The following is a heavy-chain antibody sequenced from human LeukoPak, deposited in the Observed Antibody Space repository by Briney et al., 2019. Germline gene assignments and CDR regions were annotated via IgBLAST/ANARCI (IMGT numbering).Heavy chain of an antibody. V-gene: IGHV5-51*01. J-gene: IGHJ4*02. CDR1: GYCFSDYW. Sequence: GESLKISCKGSGYCFSDYWIAWVRQMPGKGLGWMGIVYPGDSDTTYSPSLQGQVTFSADKSIKTAYLQWTALRASDTAMYYCAKYDSSGHIDYWGQGTLLTVSS. CDR2: VYPGDSDT. CDR3: AKYDSSGHIDY. D-gene: IGHD3-22*01.